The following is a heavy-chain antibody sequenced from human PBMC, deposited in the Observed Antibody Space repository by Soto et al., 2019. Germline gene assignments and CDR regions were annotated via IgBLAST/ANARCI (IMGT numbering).Heavy chain of an antibody. Sequence: GSLRLSCAASGFTFSSYAMSWVRQAPGKGLEWVSAISGSGGSTYYADSVKGRFTISRDNSKNTLYLQMNSLRAEDTAVYYCAKVAIVVVPAAIHYFDYWGQGTLVTVSS. D-gene: IGHD2-2*03. CDR1: GFTFSSYA. CDR2: ISGSGGST. CDR3: AKVAIVVVPAAIHYFDY. J-gene: IGHJ4*02. V-gene: IGHV3-23*01.